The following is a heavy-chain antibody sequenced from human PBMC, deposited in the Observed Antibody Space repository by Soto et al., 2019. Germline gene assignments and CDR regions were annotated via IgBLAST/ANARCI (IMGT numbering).Heavy chain of an antibody. CDR3: ARGITLPTPVGY. Sequence: ASVKVSCKASGYTFTSYAMHWVRQAPGQRLEWMGWINAGNGNTKYSQKFQGRVTITRDTSASTAYMELSSLRSEDTAVYYCARGITLPTPVGYWGQGTLVTVSS. J-gene: IGHJ4*02. V-gene: IGHV1-3*01. CDR1: GYTFTSYA. D-gene: IGHD1-20*01. CDR2: INAGNGNT.